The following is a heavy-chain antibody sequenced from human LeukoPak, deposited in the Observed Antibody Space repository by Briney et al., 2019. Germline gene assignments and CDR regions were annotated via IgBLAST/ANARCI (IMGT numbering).Heavy chain of an antibody. CDR2: IRHDGSNK. CDR3: AKGAYDFWSGYYNPDYYYYYMDV. J-gene: IGHJ6*03. CDR1: GFTFSSYG. D-gene: IGHD3-3*01. V-gene: IGHV3-30*02. Sequence: PGGSLRLSCAASGFTFSSYGMHWVRQAPGKGLEWVASIRHDGSNKYYADSVKGRVTISRDNSKNTLYLQMNSLRAEDTAVYYCAKGAYDFWSGYYNPDYYYYYMDVWGKGTTVTVSS.